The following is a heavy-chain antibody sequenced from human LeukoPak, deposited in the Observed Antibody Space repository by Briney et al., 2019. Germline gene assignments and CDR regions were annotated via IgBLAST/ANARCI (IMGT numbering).Heavy chain of an antibody. CDR2: ISSSGGNT. Sequence: GASLRLSCAASGFTFSTYAMTWVRQAPGKGLECVSVISSSGGNTYYADSVKGRFTISRDNSKNTLSLQMNRLRADDTAVYYCAKVSWGLEYYFDYWGQGTLVTVSS. CDR1: GFTFSTYA. D-gene: IGHD3-3*01. V-gene: IGHV3-23*01. J-gene: IGHJ4*02. CDR3: AKVSWGLEYYFDY.